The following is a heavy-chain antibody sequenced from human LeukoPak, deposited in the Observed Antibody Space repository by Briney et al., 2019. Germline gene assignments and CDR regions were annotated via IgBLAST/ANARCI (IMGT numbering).Heavy chain of an antibody. CDR1: GYTFTGYY. V-gene: IGHV1-2*02. CDR3: AREVVLLWFGVNNWFDP. CDR2: INPNSGGT. J-gene: IGHJ5*02. Sequence: TSVTVSCKASGYTFTGYYMHWVRQAPGQGLEWMGWINPNSGGTNYAQKFQGRVTMTRDTSISTAYMELSRLRSDDTAVYYCAREVVLLWFGVNNWFDPWGRGTLVTVSS. D-gene: IGHD3-10*01.